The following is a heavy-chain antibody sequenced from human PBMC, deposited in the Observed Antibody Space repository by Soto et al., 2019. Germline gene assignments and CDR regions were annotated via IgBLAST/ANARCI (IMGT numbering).Heavy chain of an antibody. CDR3: ARAVAGQVRSAWTWLDY. J-gene: IGHJ4*02. CDR1: GFTFRDYA. V-gene: IGHV3-30-3*01. Sequence: QVQLVESGGGVVQPGRSLRLSCEASGFTFRDYAMHWVRQAPGKGLEWVAAIPSDGSAQHYADSVKGRFSISRDNSKNTLSLQINSHGPEDAALYYCARAVAGQVRSAWTWLDYWGQGTLVTVSS. D-gene: IGHD1-1*01. CDR2: IPSDGSAQ.